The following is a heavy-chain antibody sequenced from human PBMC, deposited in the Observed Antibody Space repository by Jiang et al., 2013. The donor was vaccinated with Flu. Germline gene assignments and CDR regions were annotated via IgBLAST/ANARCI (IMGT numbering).Heavy chain of an antibody. CDR1: QFTFSNHA. J-gene: IGHJ3*01. D-gene: IGHD2-2*01. V-gene: IGHV3-23*01. CDR3: AKVRVPANRRGDAYDV. CDR2: ISGSGFNT. Sequence: VQLLESGGGLVEPGGSLRLSCAASQFTFSNHAMTWVRQAPGKGLEWVSSISGSGFNTYYTDSVKGRFTISRDNSKNTLFLQMNSLRAEDTAVYYCAKVRVPANRRGDAYDVWGQGTMVTVSS.